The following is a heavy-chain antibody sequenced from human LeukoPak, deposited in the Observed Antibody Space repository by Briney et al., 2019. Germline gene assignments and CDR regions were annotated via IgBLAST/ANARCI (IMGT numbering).Heavy chain of an antibody. Sequence: SGTLSLTCAVSGGSISSNNWWSWVRQPPGKGLEWIGEIYHSGSANYNPSLKSRVTISIDTSKNQFSLKLNSVTAADTAVYYCARGASSVNRVHAFDIWGQGTMVTVSS. CDR1: GGSISSNNW. D-gene: IGHD5/OR15-5a*01. CDR2: IYHSGSA. V-gene: IGHV4-4*02. CDR3: ARGASSVNRVHAFDI. J-gene: IGHJ3*02.